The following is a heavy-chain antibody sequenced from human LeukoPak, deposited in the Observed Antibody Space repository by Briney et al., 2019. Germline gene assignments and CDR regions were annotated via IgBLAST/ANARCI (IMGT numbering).Heavy chain of an antibody. D-gene: IGHD3-16*01. Sequence: PGGSLRLSCAASTFTFSSYAMSWVRQAPGKGLEWVSAISGSGTNTYYAGSVKGRFAISRDNSKNTLYLQMNSLRAEDTAVYYCAKTLGGLSTFDYWGQGTLVTVSS. CDR1: TFTFSSYA. CDR3: AKTLGGLSTFDY. V-gene: IGHV3-23*01. CDR2: ISGSGTNT. J-gene: IGHJ4*02.